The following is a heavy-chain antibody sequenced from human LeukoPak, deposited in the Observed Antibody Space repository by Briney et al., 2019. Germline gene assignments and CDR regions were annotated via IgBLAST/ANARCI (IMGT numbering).Heavy chain of an antibody. CDR2: ISAYDGNT. J-gene: IGHJ4*02. V-gene: IGHV1-18*01. CDR3: ARVGGSGYPFDY. D-gene: IGHD3-22*01. Sequence: ASVKVSCKASGYTFISYGISWVRQAPGQGLEWMGWISAYDGNTNYAQNLQGRVTMTTDTSTSTAYMKLRSLRSDDTAVYYCARVGGSGYPFDYWGQGTLVTVSS. CDR1: GYTFISYG.